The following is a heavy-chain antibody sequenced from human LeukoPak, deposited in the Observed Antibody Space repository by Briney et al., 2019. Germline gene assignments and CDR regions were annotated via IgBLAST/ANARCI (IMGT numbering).Heavy chain of an antibody. CDR3: ARGSYSNYGYYFDY. D-gene: IGHD4-11*01. CDR1: GGTFSSYT. V-gene: IGHV1-69*02. J-gene: IGHJ4*02. CDR2: IIPILGIA. Sequence: GASVKVSCKASGGTFSSYTICWVRQAPGQGLEWMGRIIPILGIANYAQKFQGRVTITADKSTSTAYMELSSLRSEDTAVYYCARGSYSNYGYYFDYWGQGTLVTVSS.